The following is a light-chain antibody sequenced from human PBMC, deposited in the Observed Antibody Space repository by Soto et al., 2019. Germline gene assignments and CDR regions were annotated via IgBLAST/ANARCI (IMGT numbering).Light chain of an antibody. CDR2: AVT. CDR3: CSYAGSYTFDV. CDR1: RRDGGAYNF. V-gene: IGLV2-11*01. J-gene: IGLJ1*01. Sequence: QSVLTQPRSVSGSPGQSGNLSCTGTRRDGGAYNFVSWYQQHPGKAPRLLIYAVTKRPAAVPARFSGSKSGNTASLTISGLQAEDEADYYCCSYAGSYTFDVFGTGTKVTVL.